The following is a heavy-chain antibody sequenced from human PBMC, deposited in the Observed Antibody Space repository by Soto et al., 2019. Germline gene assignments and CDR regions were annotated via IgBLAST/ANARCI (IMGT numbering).Heavy chain of an antibody. J-gene: IGHJ3*01. Sequence: QVHLVESGGGLVKPGGSLRLSCAASGFAFSDHYMTWIRQAPGKGLEWISFISGSGDTIHYADSVRGRVTISRDNGKNSLYLPVSNLRAEDTAVYYCVDIFFWGQGTMVTVSS. D-gene: IGHD3-9*01. CDR2: ISGSGDTI. CDR3: VDIFF. CDR1: GFAFSDHY. V-gene: IGHV3-11*01.